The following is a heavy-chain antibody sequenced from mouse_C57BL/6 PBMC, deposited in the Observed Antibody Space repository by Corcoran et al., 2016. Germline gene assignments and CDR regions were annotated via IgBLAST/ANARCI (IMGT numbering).Heavy chain of an antibody. CDR1: GYTFTDYY. D-gene: IGHD4-1*01. CDR3: ARSSNSYFDY. Sequence: EVQLQQSGPELVKPGASVKISCKSSGYTFTDYYMNWVKQSHGKSLEWIGDINPNNGGASYNQKFKRKATLTVDKSSSTAYMELRSLTSEDSAVYYCARSSNSYFDYWGQGTTRTVSS. CDR2: INPNNGGA. J-gene: IGHJ2*01. V-gene: IGHV1-26*01.